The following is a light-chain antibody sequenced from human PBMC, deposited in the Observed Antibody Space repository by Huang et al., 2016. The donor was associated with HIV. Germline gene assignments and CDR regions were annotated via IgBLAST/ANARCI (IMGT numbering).Light chain of an antibody. V-gene: IGKV3-20*01. CDR2: AAS. J-gene: IGKJ1*01. CDR3: QHYGPTPSWT. CDR1: EGIRSYY. Sequence: EIVLTQSPGTLSLSPGERAALSCRGSEGIRSYYVAWYQQKPGQAPRLLIYAASSRATGIPDRFSGSGSGTDFTLTISRLEPEDFAVYYCQHYGPTPSWTFGQGTKVEIK.